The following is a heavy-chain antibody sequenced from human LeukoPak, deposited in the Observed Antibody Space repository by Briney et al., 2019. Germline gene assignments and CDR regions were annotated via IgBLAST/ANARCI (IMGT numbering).Heavy chain of an antibody. D-gene: IGHD6-13*01. J-gene: IGHJ3*02. CDR1: GFTFSDYY. Sequence: KPGGSLRLSCAASGFTFSDYYMSWIRPAPGKGLEGVSYISSRGSTIYYADSVKGRFTISKDNAKNSLYLQMNSLRAEDTGVYYCARDSIAAAPGAFDIWGQGTMVTVSS. V-gene: IGHV3-11*01. CDR2: ISSRGSTI. CDR3: ARDSIAAAPGAFDI.